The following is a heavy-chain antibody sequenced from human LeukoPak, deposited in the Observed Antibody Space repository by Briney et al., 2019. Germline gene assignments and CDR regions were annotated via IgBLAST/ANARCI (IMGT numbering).Heavy chain of an antibody. CDR1: GGSISSYY. D-gene: IGHD2-15*01. Sequence: SETLSLTCTVSGGSISSYYWSWIRQPAGKGLEWIGRIYTSGSTNYNPSLKSRVTMSVDTSKNQFSLKLSSVTAEDTAVYYCARGYCSGGSCYSGFDYWGQGTLVTVSS. CDR3: ARGYCSGGSCYSGFDY. V-gene: IGHV4-4*07. CDR2: IYTSGST. J-gene: IGHJ4*02.